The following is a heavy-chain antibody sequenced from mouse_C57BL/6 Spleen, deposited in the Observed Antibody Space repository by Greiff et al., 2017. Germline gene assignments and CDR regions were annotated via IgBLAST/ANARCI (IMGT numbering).Heavy chain of an antibody. V-gene: IGHV1-4*01. CDR2: INPSSGYT. J-gene: IGHJ2*01. Sequence: QVQLQQSGAELARPGASVKMSCKASGYTFTSYTMHWVKQRPGQGLEWIGYINPSSGYTKYNQKFKDKATLTADKSSSTAYMQLSSLTSEDSAVYYCARESGYYDYGDYWGQGTTLTVSS. CDR1: GYTFTSYT. CDR3: ARESGYYDYGDY. D-gene: IGHD2-4*01.